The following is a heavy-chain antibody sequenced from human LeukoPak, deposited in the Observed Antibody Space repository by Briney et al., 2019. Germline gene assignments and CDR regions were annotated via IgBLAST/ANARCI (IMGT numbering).Heavy chain of an antibody. Sequence: GGSLRLSCAASGFTFPNYAMHWVRQAPGKGLEWLAAIWYDGVNTFYADSVKGRFIISRDNSRNTLSLQMNNVRGDDTAVYYCAKALASGQNSFDYWGQGTLVAVSS. CDR1: GFTFPNYA. CDR3: AKALASGQNSFDY. V-gene: IGHV3-33*06. J-gene: IGHJ4*02. D-gene: IGHD3-10*01. CDR2: IWYDGVNT.